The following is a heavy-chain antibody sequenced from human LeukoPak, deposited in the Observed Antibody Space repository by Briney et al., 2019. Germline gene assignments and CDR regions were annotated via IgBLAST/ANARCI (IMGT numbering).Heavy chain of an antibody. Sequence: PGGSLRLSCIASGFPFSVYCMRWVRQAPGKGLEWVAAIGPDGRLKTYADSVKGRFTFSRDKAKNTLYLQMASLRAEDTAVYFCGSDYTSGYVDFWGQGTLVIVSS. D-gene: IGHD3-22*01. CDR3: GSDYTSGYVDF. J-gene: IGHJ4*02. V-gene: IGHV3-33*01. CDR2: IGPDGRLK. CDR1: GFPFSVYC.